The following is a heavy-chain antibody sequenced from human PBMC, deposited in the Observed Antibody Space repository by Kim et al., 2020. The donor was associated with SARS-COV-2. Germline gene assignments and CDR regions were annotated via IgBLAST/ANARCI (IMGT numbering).Heavy chain of an antibody. CDR3: ARGRGFVPFSFDP. Sequence: SETLSLTCAVYGGSFSGYYWSWIRQPPGKGLEWIGEINHSGSTNYNPSLKSRVTISVDTSKNQFSLKLSSVTAADTAVYYCARGRGFVPFSFDPWGQGT. V-gene: IGHV4-34*01. J-gene: IGHJ5*02. CDR1: GGSFSGYY. CDR2: INHSGST. D-gene: IGHD6-6*01.